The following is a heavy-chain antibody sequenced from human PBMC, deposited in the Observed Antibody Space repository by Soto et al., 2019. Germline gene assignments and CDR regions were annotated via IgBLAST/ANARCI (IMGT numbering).Heavy chain of an antibody. CDR2: INHSGST. V-gene: IGHV4-34*01. CDR3: ATRRIVATRRGAGGHGKTNNWFDP. CDR1: GGSFSGYY. D-gene: IGHD5-12*01. Sequence: SETLSLTCAVYGGSFSGYYWSWIRQPPGKGLEWIGEINHSGSTNYNPSLKSRVTISVDTSKNQFSLKLSSVTAADTAVYYCATRRIVATRRGAGGHGKTNNWFDPWGQGTLVTVSS. J-gene: IGHJ5*02.